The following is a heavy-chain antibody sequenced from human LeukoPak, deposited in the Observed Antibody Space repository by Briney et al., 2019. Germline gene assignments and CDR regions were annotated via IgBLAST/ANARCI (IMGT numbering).Heavy chain of an antibody. V-gene: IGHV3-48*01. Sequence: GGSLRLSCAPSGFTFSSYSINWVRQAPGKGLEWISYISSSSSTIYYTDSVKGRFTISRDNAKNSLYLQMNSLRAEDTAVYYCARGYCSGGSCQLLDYWGQGTLVTVSS. CDR2: ISSSSSTI. CDR1: GFTFSSYS. CDR3: ARGYCSGGSCQLLDY. D-gene: IGHD2-15*01. J-gene: IGHJ4*02.